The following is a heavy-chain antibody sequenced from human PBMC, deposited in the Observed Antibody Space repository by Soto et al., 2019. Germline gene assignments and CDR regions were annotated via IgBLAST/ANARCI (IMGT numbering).Heavy chain of an antibody. J-gene: IGHJ5*02. D-gene: IGHD3-3*01. Sequence: GGSLRLSCVVSGFTFKNYGMHRVRQAPGKGLEWVSVLSYDGSEKDYAASVRGRFTISRDNSKNTLYLQMNSLRTEDTAIYYCAKFPRGNYEPSWGQGTLVTVSS. CDR3: AKFPRGNYEPS. V-gene: IGHV3-30*18. CDR2: LSYDGSEK. CDR1: GFTFKNYG.